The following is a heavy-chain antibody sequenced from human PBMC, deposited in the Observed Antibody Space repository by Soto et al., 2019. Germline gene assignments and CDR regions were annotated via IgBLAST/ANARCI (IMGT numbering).Heavy chain of an antibody. CDR3: ARHGNQLLWTSFDY. V-gene: IGHV4-61*08. CDR2: MYYSGNP. CDR1: GGSISSGGYY. D-gene: IGHD2-2*01. Sequence: SETLSLTCTVSGGSISSGGYYWSWIPQHPGKGLEWIGYMYYSGNPYCNPSLRTRVTMSVDTSKNQVSLLLSSVTSAHTDVYYCARHGNQLLWTSFDYWGQGALVTVSS. J-gene: IGHJ4*02.